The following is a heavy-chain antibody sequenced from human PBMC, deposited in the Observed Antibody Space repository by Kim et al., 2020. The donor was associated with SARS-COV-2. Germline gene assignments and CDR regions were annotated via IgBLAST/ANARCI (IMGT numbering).Heavy chain of an antibody. D-gene: IGHD4-4*01. CDR2: INKYGSDT. CDR1: GFSFSDYW. V-gene: IGHV3-74*01. Sequence: GGSLRLSCAASGFSFSDYWMYWVRQTPGKGLEWVSRINKYGSDTKYAGSVKGRFTISRDNAKNTLYLHMNSLRVADTAMYYCVRETRVGFLVDFWGQGTLVTVSS. J-gene: IGHJ4*02. CDR3: VRETRVGFLVDF.